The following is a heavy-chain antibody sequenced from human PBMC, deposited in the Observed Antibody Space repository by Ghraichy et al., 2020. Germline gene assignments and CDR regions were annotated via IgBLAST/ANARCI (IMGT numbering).Heavy chain of an antibody. CDR2: IYSSSGTI. V-gene: IGHV3-48*02. CDR3: ARDSGTGGTYGFDY. D-gene: IGHD1-26*01. CDR1: GFTFSTYS. Sequence: GGSLRLSCAASGFTFSTYSMNWVRQAPGKGLEWVSYIYSSSGTIYYAESVKGRFTISRDNAKNSLYLQMNSLRDEDTAVYYCARDSGTGGTYGFDYWGQGTLVTVSS. J-gene: IGHJ4*02.